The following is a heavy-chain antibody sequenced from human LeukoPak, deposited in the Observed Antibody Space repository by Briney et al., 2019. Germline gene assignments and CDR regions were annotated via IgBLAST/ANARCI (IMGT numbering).Heavy chain of an antibody. CDR3: ARDMGGSGSYSY. J-gene: IGHJ4*02. CDR1: GYTFTNYA. V-gene: IGHV1-3*01. CDR2: INAGYSNT. D-gene: IGHD3-10*01. Sequence: RASVKVSCKASGYTFTNYAIHWVRQAPGQRLEWMGWINAGYSNTKYSQKFQGRVTITMDTSASTAYMELSSLRSEDTAVYYCARDMGGSGSYSYWGQGTLVTVSS.